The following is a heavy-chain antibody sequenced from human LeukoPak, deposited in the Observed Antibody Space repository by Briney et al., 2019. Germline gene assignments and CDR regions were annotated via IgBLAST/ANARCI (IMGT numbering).Heavy chain of an antibody. CDR3: ARGYYYDSSGYYYVRPPEY. J-gene: IGHJ4*02. CDR2: FFNAGST. CDR1: GFTVSSNY. Sequence: GGSLRLSCAASGFTVSSNYMTWVRQAPGKGLVWVSVFFNAGSTYYADSVKGRFTISRDNSKNTLYLQINSLRAEDTAVYYCARGYYYDSSGYYYVRPPEYWGQGTLVTVSS. V-gene: IGHV3-66*01. D-gene: IGHD3-22*01.